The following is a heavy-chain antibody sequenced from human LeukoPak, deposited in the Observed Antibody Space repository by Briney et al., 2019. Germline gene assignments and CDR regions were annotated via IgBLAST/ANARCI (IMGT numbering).Heavy chain of an antibody. J-gene: IGHJ5*02. CDR2: ISSSSSTI. Sequence: GGSLRLSCAASGFTFSSYSMNWVRQAPGKGLEWVSYISSSSSTIYYADSVKGRFTISRDNAKNSLYLQMNSLRAEDTAVYYCARSITMVRGVQFDPWGQGTLVTVSS. CDR3: ARSITMVRGVQFDP. D-gene: IGHD3-10*01. V-gene: IGHV3-48*01. CDR1: GFTFSSYS.